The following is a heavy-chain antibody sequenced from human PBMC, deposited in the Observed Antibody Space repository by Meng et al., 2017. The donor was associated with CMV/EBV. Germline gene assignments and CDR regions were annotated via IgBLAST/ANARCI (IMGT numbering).Heavy chain of an antibody. CDR2: INHSGST. V-gene: IGHV4-34*01. D-gene: IGHD6-13*01. CDR3: ARGGITAAGPFDY. CDR1: GGSFSGYY. Sequence: QAQLQQLVAGPLKPSETLSLTCAVYGGSFSGYYWSWIRQPPGKGLEWIGEINHSGSTNYNPSLKSRVTISVDTSKNQFSLKLCSVTAADTAVYYCARGGITAAGPFDYWGQGTLVTVSS. J-gene: IGHJ4*02.